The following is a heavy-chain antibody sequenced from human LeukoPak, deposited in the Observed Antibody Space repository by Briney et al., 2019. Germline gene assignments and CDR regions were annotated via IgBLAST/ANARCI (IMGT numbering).Heavy chain of an antibody. Sequence: SETLSLTCAVYGGSFSGYYWSWIRQPPGKGLEWIGEINHSGSTNYNPSLKSRVTISVDTSKNQFSLKLSSVTAADTAVYYCARAAFGVVITTYSDYWGQGTLVTVSS. CDR3: ARAAFGVVITTYSDY. D-gene: IGHD3-3*01. CDR1: GGSFSGYY. V-gene: IGHV4-34*01. CDR2: INHSGST. J-gene: IGHJ4*02.